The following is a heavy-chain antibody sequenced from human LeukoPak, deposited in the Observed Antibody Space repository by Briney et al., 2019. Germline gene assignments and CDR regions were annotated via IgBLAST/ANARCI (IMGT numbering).Heavy chain of an antibody. J-gene: IGHJ6*02. V-gene: IGHV3-74*01. Sequence: PGGSLRLSCAASGFALSGYWMHWVRQAPGKGLVWVLRINRDGSITNYGDSLKGRFSSSRDNVKNTVYLQMDSLRVEDTAVYFCARDKHDAGADVWGQGTTVTVSS. D-gene: IGHD1-1*01. CDR2: INRDGSIT. CDR1: GFALSGYW. CDR3: ARDKHDAGADV.